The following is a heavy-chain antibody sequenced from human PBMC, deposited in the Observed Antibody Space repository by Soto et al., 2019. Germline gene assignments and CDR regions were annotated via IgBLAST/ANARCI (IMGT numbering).Heavy chain of an antibody. CDR3: AKNHLPQSYYDLPRFDP. CDR2: ISSDGSDK. Sequence: PGGSLRLSCAASGFIFSDYGMHWVRQAPGKGLEWMAIISSDGSDKYYADSVKGRFTISRDNSKNTLYLQMNSLRAEDTAVYYCAKNHLPQSYYDLPRFDPWGQGTLVTVSS. J-gene: IGHJ5*02. V-gene: IGHV3-30*18. CDR1: GFIFSDYG. D-gene: IGHD3-3*01.